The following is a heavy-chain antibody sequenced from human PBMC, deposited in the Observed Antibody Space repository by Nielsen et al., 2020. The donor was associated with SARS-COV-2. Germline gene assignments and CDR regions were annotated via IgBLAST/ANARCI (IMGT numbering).Heavy chain of an antibody. CDR2: ISSSSSTI. J-gene: IGHJ5*02. V-gene: IGHV3-48*01. CDR3: ARDLVAAAGTPGANWFDP. D-gene: IGHD6-13*01. Sequence: GESLKISCAASGFTFSSYSMNWVRQAPGKGLEWVSYISSSSSTIYYADSVKGRFTISRDNAKNSLYLQMNSLRAEDTAVYYCARDLVAAAGTPGANWFDPWGQGTLVTVSS. CDR1: GFTFSSYS.